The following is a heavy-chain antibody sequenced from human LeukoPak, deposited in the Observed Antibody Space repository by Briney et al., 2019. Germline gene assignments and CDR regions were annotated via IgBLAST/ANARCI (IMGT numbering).Heavy chain of an antibody. V-gene: IGHV3-73*01. CDR1: GFTFSGSA. Sequence: GGSLRLSCAASGFTFSGSAMHWVRQASGKGLEWVGRIRSKANSYATAYAASVKGRFTISRDDSKNTAYLQMNSLKAEDTAVYYCARGGSGFLDYWGQGTLVTVSS. J-gene: IGHJ4*02. CDR3: ARGGSGFLDY. CDR2: IRSKANSYAT.